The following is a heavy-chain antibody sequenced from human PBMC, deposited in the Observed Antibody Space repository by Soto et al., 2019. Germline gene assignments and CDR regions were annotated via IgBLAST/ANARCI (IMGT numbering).Heavy chain of an antibody. CDR3: ARATVETTVFYS. V-gene: IGHV4-31*03. Sequence: SETLSLTCTVSGGSISSGTYYWSWVRQHPGKGLEWIGYIYYSGDTYYNPSLKSRISISQDTSENQFSLKVSSVTAADTALYYFARATVETTVFYSWGRGALVTSPQ. CDR1: GGSISSGTYY. D-gene: IGHD2-21*02. J-gene: IGHJ5*02. CDR2: IYYSGDT.